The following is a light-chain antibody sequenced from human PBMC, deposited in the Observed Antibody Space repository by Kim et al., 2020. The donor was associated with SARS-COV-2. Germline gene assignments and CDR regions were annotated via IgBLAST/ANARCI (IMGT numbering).Light chain of an antibody. V-gene: IGLV1-44*01. CDR2: NNN. J-gene: IGLJ2*01. Sequence: GQRVTISSSGGSANIGSNAVNWYQHLPGMAPKVLMYNNNQRPSGVPDRFSGSKSGTSASLAISGLQSEDEADYYCASWDNSLSGLVIGGGTQLTVL. CDR1: SANIGSNA. CDR3: ASWDNSLSGLV.